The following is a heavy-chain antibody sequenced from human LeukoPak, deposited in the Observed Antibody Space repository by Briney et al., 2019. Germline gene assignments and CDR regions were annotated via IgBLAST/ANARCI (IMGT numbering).Heavy chain of an antibody. Sequence: ASVNVSSKASGYTFTSYGISWVRQAPGQGLEWMGWISAYNGNTNYAQKLQGRVTMTTDTSTSTAYMELRSLRSDDTAVCYCARVGNVAATPPVTFDPWGQGTLVTVSS. J-gene: IGHJ5*02. CDR2: ISAYNGNT. CDR1: GYTFTSYG. V-gene: IGHV1-18*01. D-gene: IGHD2-15*01. CDR3: ARVGNVAATPPVTFDP.